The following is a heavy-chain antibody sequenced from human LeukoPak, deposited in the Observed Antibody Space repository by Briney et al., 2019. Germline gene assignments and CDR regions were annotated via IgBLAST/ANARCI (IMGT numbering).Heavy chain of an antibody. CDR2: ISAYNGNT. CDR1: GYTFTSYG. CDR3: SRDPRFRSCGMEV. V-gene: IGHV1-18*01. Sequence: GSVKVSCKASGYTFTSYGISWVRVRPGPGRGWMWWISAYNGNTTYSHKPQGSVTMTSETSTSPDSMVLRRPRSDAAAVYYYSRDPRFRSCGMEVWGQGTTVTVSS. J-gene: IGHJ6*02. D-gene: IGHD3-3*01.